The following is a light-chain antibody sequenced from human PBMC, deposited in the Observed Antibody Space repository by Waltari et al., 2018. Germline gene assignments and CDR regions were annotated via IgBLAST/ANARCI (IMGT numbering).Light chain of an antibody. J-gene: IGLJ3*02. V-gene: IGLV3-25*03. CDR2: KDT. CDR3: HSIDSRGTWV. Sequence: SYELVQPPSVSVYPRQTATITCYGEALAHQYAYWYQKKPGQAPILMIYKDTERPSWVPGRFSGSTSGTTVTLTISGVQAEDESEYYCHSIDSRGTWVFGGGTKLTVL. CDR1: ALAHQY.